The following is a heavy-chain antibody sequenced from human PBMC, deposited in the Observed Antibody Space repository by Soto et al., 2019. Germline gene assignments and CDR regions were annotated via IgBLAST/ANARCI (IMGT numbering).Heavy chain of an antibody. V-gene: IGHV3-33*01. D-gene: IGHD1-1*01. CDR1: GFTFSSYG. Sequence: QVQLVESGGGVVQPGRSLRLSCAASGFTFSSYGMHWVRQAPGKGLEWVAVIWYDGSNKYYADSVKGRFTISRDNSKNTLYLQMNSLRAEDTAVYYCVRAEGYDPYYYGMDVWGQGTTVTVSS. CDR3: VRAEGYDPYYYGMDV. CDR2: IWYDGSNK. J-gene: IGHJ6*02.